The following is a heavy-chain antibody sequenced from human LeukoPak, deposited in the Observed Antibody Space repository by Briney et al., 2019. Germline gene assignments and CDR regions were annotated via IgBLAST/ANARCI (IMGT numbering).Heavy chain of an antibody. D-gene: IGHD4-17*01. CDR3: ARDRANGDYPSLEIDY. V-gene: IGHV3-30-3*01. CDR1: GFAFSSYA. CDR2: ISYDGSNK. J-gene: IGHJ4*02. Sequence: GGSLRLSCAASGFAFSSYAMHWVRQAPGKGLEWVAVISYDGSNKYYADSVKGRFTISRDNSKNTLYLQMNSLRAEDTAVYYCARDRANGDYPSLEIDYWGQGTLVTVSS.